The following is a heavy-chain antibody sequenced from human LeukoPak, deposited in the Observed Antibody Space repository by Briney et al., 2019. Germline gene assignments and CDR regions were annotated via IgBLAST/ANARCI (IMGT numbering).Heavy chain of an antibody. V-gene: IGHV3-30*02. D-gene: IGHD3-3*01. CDR1: GFTFSSYG. J-gene: IGHJ3*02. Sequence: PGGSLRLSCAASGFTFSSYGMHWVRQAPGKGLEWVAFIRYDGSNKYYADSVEGRFTISRDNSKNTLYLQMNSLRAEDTAVYYCAKDLTIFVVVIAFDIWGQGTMVTVSS. CDR2: IRYDGSNK. CDR3: AKDLTIFVVVIAFDI.